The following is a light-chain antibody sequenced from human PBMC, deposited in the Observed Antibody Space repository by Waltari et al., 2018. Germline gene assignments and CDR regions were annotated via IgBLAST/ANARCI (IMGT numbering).Light chain of an antibody. CDR2: KVS. V-gene: IGKV2-30*02. CDR1: QSLVHSDGNTY. Sequence: DAVMTQSPLALSVTLGQPASISCSSSQSLVHSDGNTYVNWFQQRPGQSPRRLFYKVSNRDPGVPDRFSGSGSGTDFTLKISRVEAEDVGVYYCMQGTHWPAFTFGGGTKVEIK. J-gene: IGKJ4*01. CDR3: MQGTHWPAFT.